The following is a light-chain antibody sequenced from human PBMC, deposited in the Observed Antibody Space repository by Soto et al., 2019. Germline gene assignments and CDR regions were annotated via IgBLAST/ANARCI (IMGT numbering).Light chain of an antibody. Sequence: DIQMTQSPSALSASVGDRVTITCRASQSISSWLAWYQQKPGEAPRLLIYQASSLETEVPSRFSGSGSGTEFTLTISSLQPGDFATYDCQQYNSYSLTFGQGTKVEIK. J-gene: IGKJ1*01. V-gene: IGKV1-5*03. CDR2: QAS. CDR3: QQYNSYSLT. CDR1: QSISSW.